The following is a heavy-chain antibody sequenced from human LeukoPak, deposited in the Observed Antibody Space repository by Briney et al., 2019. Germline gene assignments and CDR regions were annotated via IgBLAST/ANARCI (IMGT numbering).Heavy chain of an antibody. CDR1: GGSISSSSYY. V-gene: IGHV4-39*02. J-gene: IGHJ4*02. D-gene: IGHD3-16*01. CDR2: IYYSGST. Sequence: SETLSLTCTVSGGSISSSSYYWGWIRQPPGKGLEWIGSIYYSGSTYYNPSLKSRVTISIDTSENRFSLKLSSVTAADTAVYYCARLMRSDFDYWGQGTLVTVSS. CDR3: ARLMRSDFDY.